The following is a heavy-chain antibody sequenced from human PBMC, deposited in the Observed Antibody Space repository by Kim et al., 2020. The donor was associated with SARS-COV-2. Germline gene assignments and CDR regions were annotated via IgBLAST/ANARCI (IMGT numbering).Heavy chain of an antibody. CDR3: ARGLLSYGILTGYSYNGVDA. CDR2: IYYTGNT. D-gene: IGHD3-9*01. CDR1: NGSVSSDNSH. Sequence: SETLSLTCTVSNGSVSSDNSHWSWIRQPAGKGLEWIGFIYYTGNTKYNPSLKSRVTISVDTSDNQFSLKMDSVTAADTAVYYCARGLLSYGILTGYSYNGVDAWGQGIVVTVSS. V-gene: IGHV4-61*10. J-gene: IGHJ5*02.